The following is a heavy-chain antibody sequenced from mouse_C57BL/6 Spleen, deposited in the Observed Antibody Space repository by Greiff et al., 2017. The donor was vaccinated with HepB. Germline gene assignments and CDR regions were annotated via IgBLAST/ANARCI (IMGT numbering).Heavy chain of an antibody. CDR2: IYPGSGST. Sequence: VQRREPGAGLVKPGASVKMSCKASGYTFTSYWITWVKQRPGQGLEWIGDIYPGSGSTNYNEKFKSKATLTVDTSSSTAYMQLSSLTSEDSAVYYCARSDYYGSSYGYWGQGTTLTVSS. V-gene: IGHV1-55*01. CDR3: ARSDYYGSSYGY. CDR1: GYTFTSYW. J-gene: IGHJ2*01. D-gene: IGHD1-1*01.